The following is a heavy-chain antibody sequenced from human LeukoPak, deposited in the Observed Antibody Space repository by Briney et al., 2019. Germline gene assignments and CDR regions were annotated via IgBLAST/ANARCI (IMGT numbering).Heavy chain of an antibody. V-gene: IGHV4-59*11. CDR3: AREVSSSNAIDI. Sequence: SETLSLTCTVSGGSISSHYWSWIRQPPGKGLEWIGYIYYSGSTNYSPSLKSRVTISVDTSKNQFSLKLNSVTAADTAVYYCAREVSSSNAIDIWGQGTMVAVSS. CDR2: IYYSGST. D-gene: IGHD6-6*01. J-gene: IGHJ3*02. CDR1: GGSISSHY.